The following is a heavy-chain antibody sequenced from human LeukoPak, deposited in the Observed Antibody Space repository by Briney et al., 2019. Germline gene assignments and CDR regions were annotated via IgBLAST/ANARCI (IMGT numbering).Heavy chain of an antibody. CDR3: ARPRIAAAGYAFDI. J-gene: IGHJ3*02. CDR1: GYSFNTYW. CDR2: IYPGDSDT. D-gene: IGHD6-13*01. Sequence: GESLKISCTGSGYSFNTYWIAWVRQMPGKGPEWMGIIYPGDSDTRYSPSFQGQVTISADKSISTAYLQWSSLKASDTAMYYCARPRIAAAGYAFDIWGQGTMVTVSS. V-gene: IGHV5-51*01.